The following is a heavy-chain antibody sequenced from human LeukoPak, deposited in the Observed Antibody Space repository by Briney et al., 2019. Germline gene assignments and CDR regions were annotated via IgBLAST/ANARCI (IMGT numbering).Heavy chain of an antibody. CDR3: IRETHVGLHPEY. J-gene: IGHJ4*02. Sequence: GGSLRLSCAASGFTFTTYWMHWVRQAPGKGLVWVARINTDGRVTTYADSVKGRFTVSRDNAESTLYLQMNDLRPEDTAVYYCIRETHVGLHPEYWGQGTLATVTS. V-gene: IGHV3-74*01. CDR2: INTDGRVT. CDR1: GFTFTTYW. D-gene: IGHD3-10*02.